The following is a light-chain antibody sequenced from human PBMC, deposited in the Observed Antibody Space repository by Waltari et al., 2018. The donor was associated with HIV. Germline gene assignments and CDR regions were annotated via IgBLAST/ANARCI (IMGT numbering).Light chain of an antibody. Sequence: EVVLAQSPATLSLSLGERATLSCRASQRVRGYLAWYQQKSGQAPRLLIYDASNRATGISARFSGSGSGTDFTLTISSLEPEDFGIYYCQQRWKWPLTFGGGTKVEIK. CDR3: QQRWKWPLT. J-gene: IGKJ4*01. CDR1: QRVRGY. CDR2: DAS. V-gene: IGKV3-11*01.